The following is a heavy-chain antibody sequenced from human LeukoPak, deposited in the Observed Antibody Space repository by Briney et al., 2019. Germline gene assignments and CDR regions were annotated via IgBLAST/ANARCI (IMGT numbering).Heavy chain of an antibody. CDR2: IYYSGST. J-gene: IGHJ4*02. D-gene: IGHD6-13*01. CDR1: GGSITSYY. CDR3: ARGLGYSSTWYAY. V-gene: IGHV4-59*01. Sequence: PSETLSLTCTVSGGSITSYYWTWIRQPPGKGLEWIGYIYYSGSTNYNPSLKSRVTISVDTSKNQFSLKLNSVTAADTAVYYCARGLGYSSTWYAYWGQGTLVTVSS.